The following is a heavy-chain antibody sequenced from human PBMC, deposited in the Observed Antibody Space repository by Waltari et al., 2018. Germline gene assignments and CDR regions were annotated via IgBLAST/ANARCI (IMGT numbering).Heavy chain of an antibody. J-gene: IGHJ4*02. CDR2: SDTDGMTT. CDR1: GFPFSNYW. CDR3: GSDLTGVQDF. V-gene: IGHV3-74*01. D-gene: IGHD2-8*02. Sequence: EVQLVESGGGLVPPGGSLRLSCAASGFPFSNYWIPWVRQAPGKGLVWVSRSDTDGMTTDYADSVKGRFIISRDNARNTLYLQMNSLRAEDTAIYYCGSDLTGVQDFWGPGTLVTVSS.